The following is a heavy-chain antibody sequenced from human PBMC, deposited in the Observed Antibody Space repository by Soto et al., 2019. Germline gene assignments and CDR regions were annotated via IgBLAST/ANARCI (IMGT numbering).Heavy chain of an antibody. Sequence: SLTCAVYGGSFSGYYWSWIRQPPGKGLEWIGEINHSGSTNYNPSLKSRVTISVDTSKNQFSLKLSSVTAANTAVYYCAKSPTYYYDSSGYRAEDYWGQGTLVTVSS. D-gene: IGHD3-22*01. J-gene: IGHJ4*02. CDR1: GGSFSGYY. CDR3: AKSPTYYYDSSGYRAEDY. V-gene: IGHV4-34*01. CDR2: INHSGST.